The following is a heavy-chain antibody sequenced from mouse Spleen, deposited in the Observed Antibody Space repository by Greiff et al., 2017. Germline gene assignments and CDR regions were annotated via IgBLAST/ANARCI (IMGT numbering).Heavy chain of an antibody. Sequence: QVQLQQSGAELVRPGTSVKVSCKASGYAFTNYLIEWVKQRPGQGLEWIGVINPGSGGTNYNEKFKGKATLTADKSSSTAYMQLSSLTSEDSAVYFCAYGYDPLGGYFDYWGQGTTLTVSS. CDR1: GYAFTNYL. CDR2: INPGSGGT. V-gene: IGHV1-54*01. CDR3: AYGYDPLGGYFDY. D-gene: IGHD2-2*01. J-gene: IGHJ2*01.